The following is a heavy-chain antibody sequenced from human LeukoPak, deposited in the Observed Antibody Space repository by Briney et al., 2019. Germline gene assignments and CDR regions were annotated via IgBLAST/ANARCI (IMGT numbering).Heavy chain of an antibody. CDR2: IYYSGST. CDR1: GGSISSSSYY. Sequence: SETLSLTCTVSGGSISSSSYYWGWIRQPPGKGLEWIRSIYYSGSTYYNPSLKSLVTISVDTSKTQFSLKLSSVTAAGTAVYYCHGGSVAGMFGPWGQGTLVTVSS. V-gene: IGHV4-39*07. D-gene: IGHD6-19*01. J-gene: IGHJ5*02. CDR3: HGGSVAGMFGP.